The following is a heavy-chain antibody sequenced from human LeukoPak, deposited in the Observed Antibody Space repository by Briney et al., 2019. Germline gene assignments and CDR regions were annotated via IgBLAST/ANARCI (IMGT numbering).Heavy chain of an antibody. CDR1: GYTFTSYY. CDR2: INPSGGST. V-gene: IGHV1-46*01. CDR3: ARDGPGYSSPTGFDY. D-gene: IGHD6-13*01. J-gene: IGHJ4*02. Sequence: ASVKVSCKASGYTFTSYYMHWVRQAPGQGLEWIGRINPSGGSTSYAQKFQGRVTMTRDMSTSTVYMELSSLRSEDTAVYYCARDGPGYSSPTGFDYWGQGTLVTVSS.